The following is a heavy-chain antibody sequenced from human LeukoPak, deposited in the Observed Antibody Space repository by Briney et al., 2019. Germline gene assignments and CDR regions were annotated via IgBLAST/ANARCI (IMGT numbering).Heavy chain of an antibody. J-gene: IGHJ4*02. V-gene: IGHV1-3*01. D-gene: IGHD2-15*01. CDR2: VNAGNGNT. Sequence: GASVKVSCKASGYTFTSYAMHWVRQAPGQRLEWMGWVNAGNGNTKYSQKFQGRVTITRDTSASTAYMELSSLRSDDTAVYYCARDINIVVVVAATLSHHPFDYWGQGTLVTVSS. CDR1: GYTFTSYA. CDR3: ARDINIVVVVAATLSHHPFDY.